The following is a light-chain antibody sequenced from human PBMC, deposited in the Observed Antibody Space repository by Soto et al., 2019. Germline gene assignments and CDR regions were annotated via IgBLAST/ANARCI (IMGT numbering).Light chain of an antibody. CDR3: QQYSSSPLT. V-gene: IGKV3-20*01. Sequence: EIVLTQSPGTLSLPPGERATLSCRASQSVSSNYLAWYQQKPGQAPRLVIFGASTRATGLPDRFSGSGSGTDFTLTISRLEPEDFAVYYCQQYSSSPLTFGGGTTVEIK. CDR2: GAS. J-gene: IGKJ4*01. CDR1: QSVSSNY.